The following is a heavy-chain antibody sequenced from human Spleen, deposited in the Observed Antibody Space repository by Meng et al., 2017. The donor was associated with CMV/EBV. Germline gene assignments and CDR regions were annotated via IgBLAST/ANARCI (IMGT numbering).Heavy chain of an antibody. V-gene: IGHV1-2*02. Sequence: ASVKVSCKASGYTFTGYYMHWVRQAPGQGLEWMGWINPNSGGTNYAQKFQGRVTMSRDTSISTAYMELSSLRSDDTAVYYCARDRNSVRDFWSGFHTGASDYWGQGTLVTVSS. D-gene: IGHD3-3*01. CDR1: GYTFTGYY. J-gene: IGHJ4*02. CDR2: INPNSGGT. CDR3: ARDRNSVRDFWSGFHTGASDY.